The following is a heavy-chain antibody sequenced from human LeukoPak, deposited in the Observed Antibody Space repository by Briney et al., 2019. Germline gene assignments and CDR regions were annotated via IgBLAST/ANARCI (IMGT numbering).Heavy chain of an antibody. J-gene: IGHJ4*02. V-gene: IGHV1-8*01. CDR3: ARLDPSTGTFPDY. CDR1: GYTFTSYD. CDR2: MNPNSGNT. D-gene: IGHD1-1*01. Sequence: ASVKVSCKASGYTFTSYDINWVRQAPGQGLEWMGWMNPNSGNTGYAQKFQGRVTMTRNTSISTAYMELRSLRSDDTAVYYCARLDPSTGTFPDYWGQGTLVTVSS.